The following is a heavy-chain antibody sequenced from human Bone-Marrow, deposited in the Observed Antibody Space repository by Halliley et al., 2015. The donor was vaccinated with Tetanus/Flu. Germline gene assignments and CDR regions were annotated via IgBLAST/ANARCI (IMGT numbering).Heavy chain of an antibody. Sequence: SGGSTYYADSAKGRFTISRDNPKNKRYLQRNSLRAEDAAVYRCARGFGRDRPGYSGMGVWGQGTTVTLSS. J-gene: IGHJ6*02. V-gene: IGHV3-53*01. CDR2: SGGST. CDR3: ARGFGRDRPGYSGMGV. D-gene: IGHD3-10*01.